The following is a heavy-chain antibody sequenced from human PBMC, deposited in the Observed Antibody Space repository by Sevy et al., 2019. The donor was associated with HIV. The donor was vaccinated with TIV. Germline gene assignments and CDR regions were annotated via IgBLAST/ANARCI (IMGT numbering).Heavy chain of an antibody. J-gene: IGHJ4*02. CDR3: AGGLAVSVDF. Sequence: ASVKVSCKASGGTFSSSAISWVRQAPGQGLEWMGEIFPIFGTAKYAQKFQGRVTISADDSTSTAYMGLSSLRSEDTAVYFCAGGLAVSVDFWGQGTLVTVSS. D-gene: IGHD6-19*01. CDR1: GGTFSSSA. V-gene: IGHV1-69*13. CDR2: IFPIFGTA.